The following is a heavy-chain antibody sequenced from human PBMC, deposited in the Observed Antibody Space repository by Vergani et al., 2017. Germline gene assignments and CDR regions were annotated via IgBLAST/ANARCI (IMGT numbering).Heavy chain of an antibody. J-gene: IGHJ6*02. CDR1: GFTFDDYT. CDR2: ISWEGGST. CDR3: ARGDYNDGYYYGMDV. V-gene: IGHV3-43*01. Sequence: EVQLVESGGVVVQPGGSLRLSCAAPGFTFDDYTMHWVRQAPGLGLEWVSLISWEGGSTYYADSVKGRFTISRDNSKNSLYLQMNSLRTEDTALYYCARGDYNDGYYYGMDVWGQGTTVTVSS. D-gene: IGHD4-11*01.